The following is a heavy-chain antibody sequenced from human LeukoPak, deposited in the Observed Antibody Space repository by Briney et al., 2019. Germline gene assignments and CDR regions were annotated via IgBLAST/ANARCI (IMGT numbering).Heavy chain of an antibody. D-gene: IGHD3-10*01. CDR2: INHSGST. J-gene: IGHJ4*02. V-gene: IGHV4-34*01. CDR3: AESSGSSVFDY. Sequence: SETLSLTCAVYGGSFSGYYWSWIRQPPGKGLEWIGEINHSGSTNYNPPLKSRVTISVDTSKNQFSLKLSSVTAADTAVYYCAESSGSSVFDYWGQGTLVTVSS. CDR1: GGSFSGYY.